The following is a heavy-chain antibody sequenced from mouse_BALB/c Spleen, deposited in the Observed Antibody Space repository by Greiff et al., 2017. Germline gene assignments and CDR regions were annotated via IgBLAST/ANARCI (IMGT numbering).Heavy chain of an antibody. J-gene: IGHJ3*01. D-gene: IGHD2-4*01. CDR1: GFNIKDTY. CDR3: ARDDYDAWFAY. CDR2: IDPANGNT. V-gene: IGHV14-3*02. Sequence: VQLKESGAELVKPGASVKLSCTASGFNIKDTYMHWVKLRPEQGLEWIGRIDPANGNTKYDPKFQGKATITADTSSNTAYLQLSSLTSEDTAVYYCARDDYDAWFAYWGQGTLVTVSA.